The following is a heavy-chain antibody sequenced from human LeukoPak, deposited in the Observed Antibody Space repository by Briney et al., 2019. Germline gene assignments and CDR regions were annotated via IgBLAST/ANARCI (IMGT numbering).Heavy chain of an antibody. Sequence: ASVKVSCKTSGYSFSSSGVSWMRQAPGQGLEWMGWISAYNGNTNYAQKLQGRVTMTTDTSTSTAYMELRSLRSDDTAVYYCARDPDGGGSFDYWGQGTLVTVSS. J-gene: IGHJ4*02. D-gene: IGHD4-23*01. CDR1: GYSFSSSG. CDR2: ISAYNGNT. V-gene: IGHV1-18*01. CDR3: ARDPDGGGSFDY.